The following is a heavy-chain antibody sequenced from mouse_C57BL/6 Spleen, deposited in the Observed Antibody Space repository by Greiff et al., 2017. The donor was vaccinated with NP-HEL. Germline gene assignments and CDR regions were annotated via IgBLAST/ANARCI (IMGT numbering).Heavy chain of an antibody. J-gene: IGHJ2*01. CDR1: GYSIPSGYY. D-gene: IGHD1-1*01. CDR2: ISYDGSN. CDR3: ARDGSSDDFGD. Sequence: EVQRVESGPGLVKPSQSLSLTCSVTGYSIPSGYYWNWIRQFPGNKLEWMGYISYDGSNNYNPSLKNRISITRDTSKNQFFLKLNSVTTEDTATYYCARDGSSDDFGDWGQGTTLTVSS. V-gene: IGHV3-6*01.